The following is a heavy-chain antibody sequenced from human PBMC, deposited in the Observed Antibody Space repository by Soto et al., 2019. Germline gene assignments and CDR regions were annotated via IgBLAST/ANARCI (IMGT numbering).Heavy chain of an antibody. CDR2: ISVNNGNT. CDR3: ARDRDRDGIFYGCSGYHPYFYY. Sequence: VASVKVSCKASGYTLSNFDITWVRQAPGQGLEWVGWISVNNGNTNYAQSLQGRVTMTADTSTGTAYLELRSLRSDDTAVYYCARDRDRDGIFYGCSGYHPYFYYCGRGTLVIVPQ. J-gene: IGHJ4*02. CDR1: GYTLSNFD. D-gene: IGHD3-22*01. V-gene: IGHV1-18*01.